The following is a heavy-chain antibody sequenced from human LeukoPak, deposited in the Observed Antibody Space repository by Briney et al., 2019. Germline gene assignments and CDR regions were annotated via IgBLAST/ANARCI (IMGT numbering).Heavy chain of an antibody. CDR3: AKDITNKGIPTGYMDV. CDR2: ISWDGGST. CDR1: GFTFDDYG. D-gene: IGHD3-9*01. Sequence: PGGSLRLSCAASGFTFDDYGMHWVREVPGKGLEWVSLISWDGGSTYYADSVKGRFTISRDSSRNSLYLQMNSLRAEDTALYYCAKDITNKGIPTGYMDVWGKGTTVTVSS. J-gene: IGHJ6*03. V-gene: IGHV3-43D*03.